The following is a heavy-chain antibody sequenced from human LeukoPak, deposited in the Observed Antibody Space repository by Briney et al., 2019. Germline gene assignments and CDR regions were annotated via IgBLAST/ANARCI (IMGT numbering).Heavy chain of an antibody. D-gene: IGHD5-24*01. CDR3: ARDTDGDGFARFDY. Sequence: ASAKVSCKPSGYTFTDYYMHWVRQAPGQGLQWMGWITPGGGTNYPQKFQGRVAITWDTSITTAYMDLSRLTSDDTAVYYCARDTDGDGFARFDYWGQGALVTVSS. J-gene: IGHJ4*02. V-gene: IGHV1-2*02. CDR2: ITPGGGT. CDR1: GYTFTDYY.